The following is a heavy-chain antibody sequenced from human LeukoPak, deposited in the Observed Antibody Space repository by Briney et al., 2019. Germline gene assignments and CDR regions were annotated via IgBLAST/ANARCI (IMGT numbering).Heavy chain of an antibody. CDR3: ARGLRSSSRFQH. V-gene: IGHV4-34*01. CDR1: GGSFSGYY. D-gene: IGHD6-13*01. J-gene: IGHJ1*01. CDR2: INHSGST. Sequence: PSETLSLTCAVYGGSFSGYYWSWIRQPPGKGLEWIGEINHSGSTNSNPSLKSRVTISVDTSKNQFSLKLSSVTAADTAVYYCARGLRSSSRFQHWGQGTLVTVSS.